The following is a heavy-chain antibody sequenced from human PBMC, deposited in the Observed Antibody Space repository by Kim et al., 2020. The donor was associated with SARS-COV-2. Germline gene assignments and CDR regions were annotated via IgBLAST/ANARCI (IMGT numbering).Heavy chain of an antibody. J-gene: IGHJ4*02. CDR2: IYYSGST. CDR1: GGSISSSSYY. Sequence: SETLSLTCTVSGGSISSSSYYWGWIRQPPGKGLEWIGSIYYSGSTYYNPSLKSRVTISVDTSKNQFSLKLSSVTAADTAVYYCASEPLDTAMVNSFDYWGQGTLVTVSS. D-gene: IGHD5-18*01. CDR3: ASEPLDTAMVNSFDY. V-gene: IGHV4-39*01.